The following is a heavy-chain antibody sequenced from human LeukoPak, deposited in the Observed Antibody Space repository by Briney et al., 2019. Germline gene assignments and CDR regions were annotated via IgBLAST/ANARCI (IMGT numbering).Heavy chain of an antibody. V-gene: IGHV3-7*03. CDR2: IKQDGSEK. CDR3: AKDMALYYDFWSGYPEAPDY. D-gene: IGHD3-3*01. J-gene: IGHJ4*02. CDR1: GFTFSSYW. Sequence: PGGSLRLSCAASGFTFSSYWMSWVRQAPGKGLEWVALIKQDGSEKYYVDSVKGRFTVSRDNSKNTLYLQMNSLRAEDTAVYYCAKDMALYYDFWSGYPEAPDYWGQGTLVTVSS.